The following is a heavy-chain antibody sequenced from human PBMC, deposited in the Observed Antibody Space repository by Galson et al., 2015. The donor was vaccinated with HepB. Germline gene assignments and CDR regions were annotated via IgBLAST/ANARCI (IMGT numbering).Heavy chain of an antibody. CDR2: ISWNGGST. CDR1: GFTFDDYS. J-gene: IGHJ1*01. V-gene: IGHV3-43*01. D-gene: IGHD3-22*01. Sequence: SLRLSCAASGFTFDDYSMHWVRQAPGKGLEWVSLISWNGGSTYYADSVKGRFTVSRDNSKNSVHLQMNSLRTEDTGLYYCAKDIDYDDSSGYYKGFFRHWGQGTLVTVSS. CDR3: AKDIDYDDSSGYYKGFFRH.